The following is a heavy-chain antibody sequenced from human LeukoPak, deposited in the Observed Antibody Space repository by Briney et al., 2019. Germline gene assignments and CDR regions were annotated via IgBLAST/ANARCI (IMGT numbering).Heavy chain of an antibody. CDR3: ARDRQQLDY. V-gene: IGHV1-69*05. J-gene: IGHJ4*02. D-gene: IGHD6-13*01. CDR2: IIPIFGTA. Sequence: SVKVSCKASGGTFSSYAISWVRQAPGQGLEWMGGIIPIFGTANYAQKLQGRVTMTTDTSTSTANMELRSLRSDDTAVYYCARDRQQLDYWGQGTLVTVSS. CDR1: GGTFSSYA.